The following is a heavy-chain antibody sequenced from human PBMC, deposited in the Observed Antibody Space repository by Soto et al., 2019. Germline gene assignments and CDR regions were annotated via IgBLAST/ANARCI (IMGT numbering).Heavy chain of an antibody. V-gene: IGHV1-69*02. CDR3: ARIGRDGYNYFDY. Sequence: QVQLVQSGAEVKKPGSSVKVSCKASGGTFSSYTINWVRQAPGQGLEWMGRIIPILGIANYAQKFQGRVTITADKSTSTAYMELSSLRSEDTAVYYCARIGRDGYNYFDYWGQGTLVTVSS. CDR1: GGTFSSYT. CDR2: IIPILGIA. D-gene: IGHD5-12*01. J-gene: IGHJ4*02.